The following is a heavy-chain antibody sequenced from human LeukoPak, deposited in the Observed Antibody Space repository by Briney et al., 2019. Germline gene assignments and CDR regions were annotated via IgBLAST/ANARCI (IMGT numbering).Heavy chain of an antibody. CDR3: TTLMYYFDTGGKLNYFDF. D-gene: IGHD3-22*01. J-gene: IGHJ4*02. CDR1: GFTFSNAW. V-gene: IGHV3-15*01. CDR2: IRSKTDGGTT. Sequence: GGPLRLSCAASGFTFSNAWMSWVRQAPGKGLEWVGRIRSKTDGGTTDYAAPVKGRFTISRDDSKNTLYLQMNSLKAEDTAVYYCTTLMYYFDTGGKLNYFDFWGQGSLVTVSS.